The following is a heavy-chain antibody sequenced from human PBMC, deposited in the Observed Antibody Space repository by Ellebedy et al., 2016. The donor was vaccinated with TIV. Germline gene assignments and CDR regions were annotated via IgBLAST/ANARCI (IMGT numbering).Heavy chain of an antibody. V-gene: IGHV1-69*04. CDR2: SIPILGIP. D-gene: IGHD2-15*01. CDR1: GCTFSSYG. J-gene: IGHJ6*02. CDR3: ASRGVPLGYCSGDSCLETYYYYGMDV. Sequence: ASVKVSCKASGCTFSSYGISWVRQAPGQGLEWMGRSIPILGIPNYAQKFQDRVTFTADKSTSTAYMELSSLRSEDTAVYYCASRGVPLGYCSGDSCLETYYYYGMDVWGQGTTVTVSS.